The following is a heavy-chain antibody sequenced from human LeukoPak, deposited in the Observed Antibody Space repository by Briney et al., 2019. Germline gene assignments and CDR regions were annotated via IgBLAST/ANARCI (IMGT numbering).Heavy chain of an antibody. CDR1: GGSISSYY. V-gene: IGHV4-4*07. J-gene: IGHJ2*01. CDR2: IYTSGST. D-gene: IGHD4-17*01. Sequence: PSETLSLTCTVSGGSISSYYWSWIRQPAGKGLEWIGRIYTSGSTNYNPSLKSRVTMSVDTSKNQFSLKLSSVTAADTAVYYCARPGGGYGDYINWYFDLWGRGTLVTVSS. CDR3: ARPGGGYGDYINWYFDL.